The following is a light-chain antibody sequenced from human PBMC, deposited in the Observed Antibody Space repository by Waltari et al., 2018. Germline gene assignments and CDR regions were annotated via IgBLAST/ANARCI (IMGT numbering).Light chain of an antibody. CDR2: RNF. J-gene: IGLJ2*01. CDR3: AVWDDNLYGVV. Sequence: QSVLTQPPSESGAPGQRVTISCSGSSSNIGSNSVYWYQQFPGTAPRLLIYRNFQGPSGVPERFSGSKSGTSASLAISGLRSEDEADYYCAVWDDNLYGVVFGGGTKLTVL. V-gene: IGLV1-47*01. CDR1: SSNIGSNS.